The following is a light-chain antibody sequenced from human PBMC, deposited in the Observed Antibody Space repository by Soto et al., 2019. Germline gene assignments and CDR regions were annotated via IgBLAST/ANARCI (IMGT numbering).Light chain of an antibody. CDR2: AAY. Sequence: DIQMTQSPSSLSASIGDRVTITCRASQGIRNFLAWFQQKPGKAPKSLIYAAYSLQSGVPTRFSGSGSGTDFNLTISSLQPEDFGTYFCQQYTGHPTFGQGTRLEIK. V-gene: IGKV1-16*01. J-gene: IGKJ5*01. CDR1: QGIRNF. CDR3: QQYTGHPT.